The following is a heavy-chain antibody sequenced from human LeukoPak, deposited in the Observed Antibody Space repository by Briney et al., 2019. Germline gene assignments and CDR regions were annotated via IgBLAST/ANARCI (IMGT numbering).Heavy chain of an antibody. V-gene: IGHV3-21*01. D-gene: IGHD3-10*01. CDR3: ARGNYFDY. CDR2: ISTTTYT. Sequence: GGSLRLSCAASGFTFSSYSMHWVRQAPGKGLEWVSSISTTTYTYYADSVKGRFTISRDNAKNSLYLQMNSLRAEDTGVYYCARGNYFDYWGQGTLVTVSS. J-gene: IGHJ4*02. CDR1: GFTFSSYS.